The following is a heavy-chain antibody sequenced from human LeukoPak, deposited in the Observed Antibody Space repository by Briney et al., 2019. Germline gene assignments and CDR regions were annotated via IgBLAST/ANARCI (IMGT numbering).Heavy chain of an antibody. D-gene: IGHD1-26*01. CDR2: IYSSGST. V-gene: IGHV4-59*01. J-gene: IGHJ5*02. Sequence: SETLSLTCTVSGGSISSYYWSWIRQPPGKGLEWIGYIYSSGSTNYNPSLKGRVTISVDTSKNQFSLKLSSVTAADTAVYYCSRGGWELPLYDGLDPWGQGTLVTVSS. CDR1: GGSISSYY. CDR3: SRGGWELPLYDGLDP.